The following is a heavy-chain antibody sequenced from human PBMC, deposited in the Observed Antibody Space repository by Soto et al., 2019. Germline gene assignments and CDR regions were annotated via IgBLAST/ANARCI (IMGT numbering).Heavy chain of an antibody. CDR2: ISHTGRT. Sequence: QLQLQESGSGLVKPSQTLSLTCAVSGGSISSGNSYAWSWIRQPPGKGLEWIGSISHTGRTSYNPSLKGRVTMSVDKSKNQFSLKLSSVTAADMAVYYCARAVAPYLGTWFDPWGKGSLVIVSS. V-gene: IGHV4-30-2*01. J-gene: IGHJ5*02. CDR3: ARAVAPYLGTWFDP. CDR1: GGSISSGNSYA. D-gene: IGHD3-16*01.